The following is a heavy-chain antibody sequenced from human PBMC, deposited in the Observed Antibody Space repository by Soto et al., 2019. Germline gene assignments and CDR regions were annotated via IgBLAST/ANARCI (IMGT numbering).Heavy chain of an antibody. CDR2: INHSGST. Sequence: PSETLSLTCAVYGGSFSGYYWSWIRQPPGKGLEWIGEINHSGSTNYNPSLKSRVTISVDTSKNQFSLKLSSVTAADTAVYYCATAFYGGNSVTDYWGQGTLVTVSS. D-gene: IGHD4-17*01. CDR1: GGSFSGYY. CDR3: ATAFYGGNSVTDY. J-gene: IGHJ4*02. V-gene: IGHV4-34*01.